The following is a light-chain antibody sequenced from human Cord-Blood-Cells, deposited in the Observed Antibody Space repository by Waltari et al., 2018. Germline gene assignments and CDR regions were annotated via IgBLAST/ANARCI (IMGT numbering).Light chain of an antibody. Sequence: IQMPQSPSSLSPSVGDRVPITCRASQSISSYLNWYQQKPGKAPKLLIYAASSLQSGVPSRFSGSGSGTDFTLTISSLQPEDFATYYCQQSYSTLWTFGQGTKVEIK. CDR1: QSISSY. J-gene: IGKJ1*01. CDR3: QQSYSTLWT. V-gene: IGKV1-39*01. CDR2: AAS.